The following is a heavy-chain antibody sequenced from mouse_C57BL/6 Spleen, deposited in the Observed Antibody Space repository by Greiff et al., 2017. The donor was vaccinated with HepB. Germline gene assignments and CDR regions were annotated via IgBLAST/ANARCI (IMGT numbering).Heavy chain of an antibody. CDR2: ISYDGSN. D-gene: IGHD2-3*01. V-gene: IGHV3-6*01. CDR1: GYSITSGYY. J-gene: IGHJ1*03. CDR3: ASYDGYSYWYFDV. Sequence: ESGPGLVKPSQSLSLTCSVTGYSITSGYYWNWIRQFPGNKLEWMGYISYDGSNNYNPSLKNRISITRYTSKNQFFLKLNSVTTEDTATYYCASYDGYSYWYFDVWGTGTTVTVSS.